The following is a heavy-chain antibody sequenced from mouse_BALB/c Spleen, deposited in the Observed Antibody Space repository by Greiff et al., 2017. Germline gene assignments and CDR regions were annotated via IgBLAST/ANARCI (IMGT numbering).Heavy chain of an antibody. D-gene: IGHD1-2*01. Sequence: QVKLKQPGAELVKPGTSVKLSCKASGYNFTSYWINWVKLRPGQGLEWIGDIYPGSGSTNYNEKFKSKATLTVDTTSSTAYMQLSSRASEDSAHYYCARAPRVRRDWYCDVWGAGTTVTVPS. V-gene: IGHV1-55*01. J-gene: IGHJ1*01. CDR1: GYNFTSYW. CDR3: ARAPRVRRDWYCDV. CDR2: IYPGSGST.